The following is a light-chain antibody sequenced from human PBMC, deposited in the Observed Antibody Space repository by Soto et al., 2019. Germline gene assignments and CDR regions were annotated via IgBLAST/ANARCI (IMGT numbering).Light chain of an antibody. CDR3: QQRGT. CDR1: QSVSSY. Sequence: EIVLTQSPATLSLSPGERTTLSCRASQSVSSYLAWYQQKPGQAPRLLIYDASNRATGIPARFSGSGSGTDFPLNISSVEPEDVAVYYCQQRGTFGQGTKVEIK. J-gene: IGKJ1*01. V-gene: IGKV3-11*01. CDR2: DAS.